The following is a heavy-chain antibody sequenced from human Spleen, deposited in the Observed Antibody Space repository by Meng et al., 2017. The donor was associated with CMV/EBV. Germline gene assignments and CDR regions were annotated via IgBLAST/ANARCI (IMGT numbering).Heavy chain of an antibody. J-gene: IGHJ3*01. CDR3: ARPGSTGYYTDAFDV. V-gene: IGHV3-43*01. CDR2: ITWDGGRT. Sequence: GESLKISCAASGFTFDDYTLHWVRQVPGKGLEWVSLITWDGGRTDYADSVRGRFTVSRDNSKTSLFLHMKSLRTEDTAFYYCARPGSTGYYTDAFDVWGQGTMVTVSS. D-gene: IGHD3-22*01. CDR1: GFTFDDYT.